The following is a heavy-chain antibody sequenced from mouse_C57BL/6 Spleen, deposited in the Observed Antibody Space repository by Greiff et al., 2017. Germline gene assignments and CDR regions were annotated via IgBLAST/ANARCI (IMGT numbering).Heavy chain of an antibody. D-gene: IGHD1-1*01. V-gene: IGHV1-59*01. J-gene: IGHJ2*01. CDR2: IDPSDSYT. CDR3: AREMDYYGSSLYYFDY. Sequence: QVQLQQPGAELVRPGTSVKLSCKASGYTFTSYWMHWVKQRPGQGLEWIGVIDPSDSYTNYNQKFKGKATLTVDTSSSTAYMQLSSLTSEDSAVYYCAREMDYYGSSLYYFDYWGQGTTLTVSS. CDR1: GYTFTSYW.